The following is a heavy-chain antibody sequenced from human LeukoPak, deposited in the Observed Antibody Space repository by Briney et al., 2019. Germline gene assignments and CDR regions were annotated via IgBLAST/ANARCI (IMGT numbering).Heavy chain of an antibody. J-gene: IGHJ6*02. CDR3: ARDHGGPYCSGGSCQPLGPHYYYGMDV. Sequence: PSETLSLTCTVSGGSISSYYWSWIRQPPGKGLEWIGYIYYSGSTNYNPSLKSRVTISVDTSKNQFSLKLSSVTAADTAVYYCARDHGGPYCSGGSCQPLGPHYYYGMDVWGQGTTVTVSS. V-gene: IGHV4-59*01. CDR2: IYYSGST. CDR1: GGSISSYY. D-gene: IGHD2-15*01.